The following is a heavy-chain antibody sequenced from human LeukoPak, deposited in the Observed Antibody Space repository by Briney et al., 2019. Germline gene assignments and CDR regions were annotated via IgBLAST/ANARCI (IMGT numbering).Heavy chain of an antibody. J-gene: IGHJ4*02. CDR3: AKVGTYYDILTGEVGFDY. CDR2: ISGSGGST. Sequence: GGSLRLSCAASGFTFSSYWMSWVRQAPGKGLEWVSAISGSGGSTYYADSVKGRFTISRDNSKNTLYLQMNSLRAEDTAVYYCAKVGTYYDILTGEVGFDYWGQGTLVTVSS. V-gene: IGHV3-23*01. CDR1: GFTFSSYW. D-gene: IGHD3-9*01.